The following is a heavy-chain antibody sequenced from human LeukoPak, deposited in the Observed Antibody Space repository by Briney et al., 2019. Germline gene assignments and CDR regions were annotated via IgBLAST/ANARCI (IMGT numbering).Heavy chain of an antibody. CDR1: GYTFTNYD. V-gene: IGHV1-8*01. J-gene: IGHJ4*02. CDR2: MNPKSGYT. CDR3: ARVTGSIDY. Sequence: ASVKVSCKASGYTFTNYDINWVRQATGQGLEWMGWMNPKSGYTGYAQKFQGRVTMTRDTSISTAYMELGSPRSEDTAVYYCARVTGSIDYWGQGTLVTVSS. D-gene: IGHD1-26*01.